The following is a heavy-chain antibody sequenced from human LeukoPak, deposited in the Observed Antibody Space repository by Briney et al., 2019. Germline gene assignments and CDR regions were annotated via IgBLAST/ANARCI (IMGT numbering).Heavy chain of an antibody. V-gene: IGHV4-59*01. CDR2: IYYRGST. CDR1: GGSISSYY. CDR3: ARASQQLVRIFDY. Sequence: SETLSPTCTVSGGSISSYYWSWIRQPPGKGLEWIGYIYYRGSTNYNPSLKSRVTISVDTSKNQFSLKLSSVTAADTAVYYCARASQQLVRIFDYWGQGTLVTVSS. J-gene: IGHJ4*02. D-gene: IGHD6-13*01.